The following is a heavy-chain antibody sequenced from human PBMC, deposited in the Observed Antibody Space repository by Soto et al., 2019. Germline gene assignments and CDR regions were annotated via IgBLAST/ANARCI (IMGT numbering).Heavy chain of an antibody. CDR1: GYTFTSYY. CDR3: ARSHYYGSGSYLDPGAFDI. CDR2: INPSGGST. J-gene: IGHJ3*02. Sequence: GASVKVSCKASGYTFTSYYMHWVRQAPGQGLEWMGIINPSGGSTSYAQKFQGRVTMTRDTSTSTVYMELSSLRSEDTAVYYCARSHYYGSGSYLDPGAFDIWGQGTMVTVSS. D-gene: IGHD3-10*01. V-gene: IGHV1-46*01.